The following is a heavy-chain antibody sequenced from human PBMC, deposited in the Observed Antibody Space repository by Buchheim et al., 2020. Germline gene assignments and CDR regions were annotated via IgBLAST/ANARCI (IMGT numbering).Heavy chain of an antibody. V-gene: IGHV3-15*01. CDR3: TTGVWGLIAAAGTYFDY. CDR2: IKSKTDGGTT. D-gene: IGHD6-13*01. Sequence: EVQLVESGGGLVKPGGSLRLSCAASGFTFSNAWMSWVRQAPGKGLEWVGRIKSKTDGGTTEYAAPVKGRFNIASDESRNKLYLQMNSLKTEDTAVYYCTTGVWGLIAAAGTYFDYWGQGTL. CDR1: GFTFSNAW. J-gene: IGHJ4*02.